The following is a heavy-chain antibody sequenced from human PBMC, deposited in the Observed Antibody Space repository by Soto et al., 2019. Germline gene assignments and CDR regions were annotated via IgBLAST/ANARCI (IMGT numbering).Heavy chain of an antibody. J-gene: IGHJ4*02. V-gene: IGHV3-30*18. CDR3: AKGGRQWLVTSDFNY. CDR1: GFTFSDYA. Sequence: VPLVESGGGVVQPGRSLRLSCAASGFTFSDYAMHWVRQAPGKGLEWVAVVSHDGRNTHYADSVKGRFTISRDSSKNTVPLEMTGLRAEDTAVYYCAKGGRQWLVTSDFNYWGQGALVTVSS. CDR2: VSHDGRNT. D-gene: IGHD6-19*01.